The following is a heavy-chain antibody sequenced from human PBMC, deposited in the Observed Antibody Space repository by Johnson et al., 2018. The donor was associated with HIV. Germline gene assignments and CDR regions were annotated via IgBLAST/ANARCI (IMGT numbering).Heavy chain of an antibody. Sequence: QVQLVESGGGVVQPGGSLRLSCAASGFSFSSYGMHWVRQVAGKGLVWVARINSDGSRTNYADSVKGRFTISRDNSKNTLYLQMNSLRAEDTAVFYCARDRGYLDAFDIWGQGTMVTVSS. J-gene: IGHJ3*02. CDR1: GFSFSSYG. CDR2: INSDGSRT. CDR3: ARDRGYLDAFDI. D-gene: IGHD1-26*01. V-gene: IGHV3-NL1*01.